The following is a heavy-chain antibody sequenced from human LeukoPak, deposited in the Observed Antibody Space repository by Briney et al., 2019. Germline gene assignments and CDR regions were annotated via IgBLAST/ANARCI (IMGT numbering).Heavy chain of an antibody. CDR3: ARVRYNWNQNSGFDY. Sequence: ASVQVSCKASGYTFTGYYMHWVRQAPGQGLEWMGRINPNSGGTNYAQKFQGRVTMTRDTSISTAYMELSRLRSDDTAVYYCARVRYNWNQNSGFDYWGQGTLVTVSS. CDR2: INPNSGGT. J-gene: IGHJ4*02. CDR1: GYTFTGYY. D-gene: IGHD1-20*01. V-gene: IGHV1-2*06.